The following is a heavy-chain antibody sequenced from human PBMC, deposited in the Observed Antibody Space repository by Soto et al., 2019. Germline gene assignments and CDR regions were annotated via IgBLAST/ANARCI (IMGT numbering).Heavy chain of an antibody. CDR2: IGTAGDT. J-gene: IGHJ6*02. V-gene: IGHV3-13*01. D-gene: IGHD3-3*01. CDR3: ARAPNYDFWSGYSYYYYGMAV. Sequence: GGSLRLSCAASGFTFSSYDMHWVRQATGKGLEWVSAIGTAGDTYYPGSVKGRFTISRENAKNSLYLQMNSLRAEDTAVYYCARAPNYDFWSGYSYYYYGMAVWGQGTTVTVSS. CDR1: GFTFSSYD.